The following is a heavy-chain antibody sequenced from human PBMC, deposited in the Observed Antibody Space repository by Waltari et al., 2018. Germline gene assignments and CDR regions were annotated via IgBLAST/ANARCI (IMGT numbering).Heavy chain of an antibody. V-gene: IGHV1-69-2*01. J-gene: IGHJ5*02. CDR1: GYTLTDYY. Sequence: EVRLIQSGTEVKKPGAKVKISCKISGYTLTDYYIHWIQQAPGKGLQWMGFLEPEDGETYSAESFQGRVTISADTSSGTAYMELSSLRSEDTALYYCATDIRSSSSRAWFDPWGQGTLVTVSS. CDR3: ATDIRSSSSRAWFDP. CDR2: LEPEDGET. D-gene: IGHD6-6*01.